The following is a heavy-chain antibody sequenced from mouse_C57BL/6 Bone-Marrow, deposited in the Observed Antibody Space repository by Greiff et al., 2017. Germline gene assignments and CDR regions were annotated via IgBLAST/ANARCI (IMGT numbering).Heavy chain of an antibody. CDR1: VYAFSRSW. CDR3: ASASSSYRYFDV. D-gene: IGHD1-1*01. J-gene: IGHJ1*03. V-gene: IGHV1-82*01. CDR2: IYPGDGDT. Sequence: VQLQQSGPELVKPGASVKISCKASVYAFSRSWMNWVKQRPGKGLEWIGRIYPGDGDTNYNGKFKGKATLTADKSSSTAYMQLSSLTSEVSAVYFCASASSSYRYFDVWGTGTTVTVAS.